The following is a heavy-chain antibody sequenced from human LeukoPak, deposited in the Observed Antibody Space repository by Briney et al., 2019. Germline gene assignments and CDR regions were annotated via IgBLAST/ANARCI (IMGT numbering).Heavy chain of an antibody. CDR2: IYYSGST. V-gene: IGHV4-31*03. J-gene: IGHJ3*02. CDR3: ARRDGASWAFDI. D-gene: IGHD1-26*01. CDR1: GGSISSGGYY. Sequence: SETLSLTCTVSGGSISSGGYYWSWIRQHPGKGLEWIGYIYYSGSTYYNPSLKGRVTISVDTSKNQFSLKLSSVTAADTAVYYCARRDGASWAFDIWGQGTMVTVSS.